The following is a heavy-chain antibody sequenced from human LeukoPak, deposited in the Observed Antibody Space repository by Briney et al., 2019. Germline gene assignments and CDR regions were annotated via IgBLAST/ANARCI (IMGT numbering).Heavy chain of an antibody. V-gene: IGHV3-23*01. CDR3: AKDRIDSGSYYYIDD. CDR1: GFTFSSLA. J-gene: IGHJ4*02. D-gene: IGHD3-10*01. Sequence: GGSLRLSCAASGFTFSSLAMSWVRQAPGKGLEWVSGISGSAGYTYYAVSVKGRFTISRDNSRNTLFLQMNSLRVEDTAVYYCAKDRIDSGSYYYIDDWGQGTLVTVSS. CDR2: ISGSAGYT.